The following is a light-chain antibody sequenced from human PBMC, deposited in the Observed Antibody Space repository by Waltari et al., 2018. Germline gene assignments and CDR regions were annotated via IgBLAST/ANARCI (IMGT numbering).Light chain of an antibody. CDR3: QQYNNWPPWT. Sequence: EIVMTQSPATLSVSPGERATLSCRDSQSVSSTLAWYQQKPGQAPRLLISGASTRATGIPARFSGSGSGTEFTLTISSMQSEDFAVYYCQQYNNWPPWTFGQGTKVEIK. CDR2: GAS. J-gene: IGKJ1*01. V-gene: IGKV3-15*01. CDR1: QSVSST.